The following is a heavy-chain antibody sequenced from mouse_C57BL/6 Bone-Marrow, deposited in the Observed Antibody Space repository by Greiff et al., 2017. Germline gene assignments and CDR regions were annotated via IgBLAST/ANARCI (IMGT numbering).Heavy chain of an antibody. CDR3: ARDYYGSGAMDY. D-gene: IGHD1-1*01. CDR1: GFSINSDCY. V-gene: IGHV3-3*01. CDR2: TFYSGIN. Sequence: EVQLVESGPSLVRPSQTLSLTCTVTGFSINSDCYWIWIRQFPGNKLEYIGYTFYSGINSSNQSLASRTYITRDTSKNQFSLKLSSVATEDTATYYCARDYYGSGAMDYWGQGTSVTVSS. J-gene: IGHJ4*01.